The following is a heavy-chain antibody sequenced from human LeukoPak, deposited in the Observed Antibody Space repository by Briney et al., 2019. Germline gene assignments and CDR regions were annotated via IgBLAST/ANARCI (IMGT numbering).Heavy chain of an antibody. CDR2: IYYSGST. CDR3: ASQGSSGYYYFDY. Sequence: SETLSLTCTVSGGSISSGGYYWSWIRQHPGKGLEWIGYIYYSGSTYYNPSLKSRVPISVDTSKNQFSLKLSSVTAADTAVYYCASQGSSGYYYFDYWGQGTLVTVSS. CDR1: GGSISSGGYY. V-gene: IGHV4-31*03. J-gene: IGHJ4*02. D-gene: IGHD3-22*01.